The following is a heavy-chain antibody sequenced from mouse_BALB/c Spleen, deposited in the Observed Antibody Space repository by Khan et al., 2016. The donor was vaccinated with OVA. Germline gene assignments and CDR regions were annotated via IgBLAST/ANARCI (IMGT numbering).Heavy chain of an antibody. CDR2: IHYSGTT. V-gene: IGHV3-1*02. CDR1: GYSITSGYS. Sequence: EVQLQESGPDLVKPSQSLSLTCTVTGYSITSGYSWHWIRQFPGNKLEWMGYIHYSGTTNYNPSLKSRISITRAPSKNQFFLQLNSVTTEDTATYYCARSGTTVISYWYFDVWGAGTTVTVSS. J-gene: IGHJ1*01. D-gene: IGHD1-1*01. CDR3: ARSGTTVISYWYFDV.